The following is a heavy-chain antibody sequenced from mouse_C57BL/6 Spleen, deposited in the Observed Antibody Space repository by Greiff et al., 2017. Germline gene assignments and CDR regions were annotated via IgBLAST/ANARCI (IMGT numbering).Heavy chain of an antibody. CDR2: ISSGSSTI. V-gene: IGHV5-17*01. CDR1: GFTFSDYG. J-gene: IGHJ4*01. CDR3: ARCQPAYAMDY. Sequence: EVMLVESGGGLVKPGGSLKLSCAASGFTFSDYGMHWVRQAPEKGLEWVAYISSGSSTIYYADTVKGRFTISRENAKNTLFLQVTSLRSEDTAMYYCARCQPAYAMDYWGQGTSVTVSS.